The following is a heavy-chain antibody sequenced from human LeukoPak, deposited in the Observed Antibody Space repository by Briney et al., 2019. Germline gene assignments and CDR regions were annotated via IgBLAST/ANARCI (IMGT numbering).Heavy chain of an antibody. CDR1: GFTFSSYD. J-gene: IGHJ4*02. Sequence: PGGSLRLSCAASGFTFSSYDMHWVRQAPGKGLEWVSSISSSSSYIYYADSVKGRFTISRENAKNSLYLEMNSLRAEDTAVYYCARDFYDNDDYGYYFDSWGQGTLVTVSS. V-gene: IGHV3-21*01. D-gene: IGHD4-17*01. CDR2: ISSSSSYI. CDR3: ARDFYDNDDYGYYFDS.